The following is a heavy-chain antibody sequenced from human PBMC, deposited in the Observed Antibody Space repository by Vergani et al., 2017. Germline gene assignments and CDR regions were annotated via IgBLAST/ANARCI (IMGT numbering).Heavy chain of an antibody. CDR1: GFTFSSYA. V-gene: IGHV3-23*01. J-gene: IGHJ4*02. CDR3: AKDPPHDYGDQYFDY. D-gene: IGHD4-17*01. Sequence: EVQLLESGGGLVQPGGSLRLSCEASGFTFSSYAMSGVRQAPGKGLEWVSAISGSGGSTYYADSGKGRFTISRDNSKNTLYLQMNSLRAEDTAVYYCAKDPPHDYGDQYFDYWGQGTLVTVSS. CDR2: ISGSGGST.